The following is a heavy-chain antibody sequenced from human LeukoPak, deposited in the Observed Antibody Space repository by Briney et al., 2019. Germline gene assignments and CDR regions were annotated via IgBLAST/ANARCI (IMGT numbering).Heavy chain of an antibody. CDR2: LSDSGSST. Sequence: PGGSLRLSCAASGFTFSNYAMSWVRQAPGKGLMWVSGLSDSGSSTYYADSVKGRFTIYRDNSKNMLFLHMNSLRADDTAVYYCANDLGWIQLNLGRGQGTLVTVSS. CDR1: GFTFSNYA. D-gene: IGHD5-18*01. CDR3: ANDLGWIQLNLG. J-gene: IGHJ4*02. V-gene: IGHV3-23*01.